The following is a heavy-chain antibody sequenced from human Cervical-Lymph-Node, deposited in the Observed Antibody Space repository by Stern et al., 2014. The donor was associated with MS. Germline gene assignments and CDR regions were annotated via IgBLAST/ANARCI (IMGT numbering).Heavy chain of an antibody. J-gene: IGHJ3*02. V-gene: IGHV3-21*01. CDR1: GFTFSRYS. Sequence: EDQLVESGGGLVKPGGSLRLSCAGSGFTFSRYSMNWVRQAPGKGLEWVSSISGKSTYIYYADSVKGRFTISRDNAKNSLFLQMNSLRAEDTALYYCAREGDAFDIWGQGTMVTVSS. CDR2: ISGKSTYI. CDR3: AREGDAFDI.